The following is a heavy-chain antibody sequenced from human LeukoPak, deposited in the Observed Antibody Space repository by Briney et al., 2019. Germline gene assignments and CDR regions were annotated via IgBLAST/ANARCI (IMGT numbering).Heavy chain of an antibody. Sequence: ASQTLSLTCTVSGGSISSGGYYWSWIRQPPGKGLEWIGYIYHSGSTYYNPSLKSRVTISVDRSKNQFSLKLSSVTAADTAVYYCARECSSTSCYRTDDYWGQGTLVTVSS. CDR1: GGSISSGGYY. CDR2: IYHSGST. CDR3: ARECSSTSCYRTDDY. D-gene: IGHD2-2*02. J-gene: IGHJ4*02. V-gene: IGHV4-30-2*01.